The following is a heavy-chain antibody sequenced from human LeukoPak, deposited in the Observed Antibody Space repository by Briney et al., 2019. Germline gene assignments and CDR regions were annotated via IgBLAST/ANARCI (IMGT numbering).Heavy chain of an antibody. Sequence: GASVKVSCKASGYTFTSYYMHWVRQAPGQGLEWMGWISAYNGNTNYAQKLQGRVTMTTDTSTSTAYMELRSLRSDDTAVYYCARGPKYYYGSGSNNDYWGQGTLVTVSS. CDR2: ISAYNGNT. D-gene: IGHD3-10*01. J-gene: IGHJ4*02. CDR3: ARGPKYYYGSGSNNDY. CDR1: GYTFTSYY. V-gene: IGHV1-18*04.